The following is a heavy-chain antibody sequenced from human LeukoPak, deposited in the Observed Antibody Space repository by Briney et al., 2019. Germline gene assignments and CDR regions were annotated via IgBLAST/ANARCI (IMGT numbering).Heavy chain of an antibody. CDR3: AKSGRKWTRIAGAGNWFDP. J-gene: IGHJ5*02. CDR1: GFTFSSYE. V-gene: IGHV3-48*03. Sequence: PGGSPRLSCAASGFTFSSYEMNWVRQAPGKGLEWVSYISSSGSAMSYADSVEGRFTISRDNAKNSLYLQMNSLRAEDTAVYYCAKSGRKWTRIAGAGNWFDPWGQGTLVTVSS. D-gene: IGHD6-19*01. CDR2: ISSSGSAM.